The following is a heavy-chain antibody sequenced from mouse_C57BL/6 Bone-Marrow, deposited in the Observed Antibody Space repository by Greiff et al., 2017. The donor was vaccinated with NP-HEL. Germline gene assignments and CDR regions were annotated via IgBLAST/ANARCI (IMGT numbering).Heavy chain of an antibody. CDR1: GYTFTDYY. J-gene: IGHJ1*03. CDR3: ARNYYGSSWTDWYFDV. Sequence: VQLQQSGPELVKPGASVKISCKASGYTFTDYYINWVKQRPGQGLEWIGWIFPGSGSTYYNEKFKGKATLTVDKSSSTAYMLLSSLTSEDSAVYFCARNYYGSSWTDWYFDVWGTGTTVTVSS. V-gene: IGHV1-75*01. CDR2: IFPGSGST. D-gene: IGHD1-1*01.